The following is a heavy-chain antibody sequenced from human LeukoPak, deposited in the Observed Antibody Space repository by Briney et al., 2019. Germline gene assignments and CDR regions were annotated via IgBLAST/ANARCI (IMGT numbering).Heavy chain of an antibody. CDR2: IKQDGSEK. CDR1: GFTFSDYY. CDR3: AELGITMIGGV. Sequence: GGSLRLSCAASGFTFSDYYMSWIRQAPGKGLEWVANIKQDGSEKNYVDSVKGRFTISRDNAKSSVDLQMNSLRVEDTAVYYCAELGITMIGGVWGKGTTVTISS. D-gene: IGHD3-10*02. V-gene: IGHV3-7*01. J-gene: IGHJ6*04.